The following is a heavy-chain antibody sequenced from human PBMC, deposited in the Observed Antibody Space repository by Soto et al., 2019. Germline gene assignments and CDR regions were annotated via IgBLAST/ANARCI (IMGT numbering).Heavy chain of an antibody. D-gene: IGHD2-15*01. CDR1: GFTFSSYA. Sequence: GGSLRLSCAASGFTFSSYAMSWVRQAPGKGLEWVSAISGSGGSTYYADSVKGRFTISRDNAKNTPYLQMNSLRAEDTALYHCARDRVFCSGGSCYPDAFDIWGQGTMVTVSS. J-gene: IGHJ3*02. CDR3: ARDRVFCSGGSCYPDAFDI. V-gene: IGHV3-23*01. CDR2: ISGSGGST.